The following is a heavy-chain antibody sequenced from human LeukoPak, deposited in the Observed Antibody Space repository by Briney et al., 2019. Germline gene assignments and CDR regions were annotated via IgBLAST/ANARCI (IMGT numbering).Heavy chain of an antibody. CDR3: ARVVIPFYYMDV. D-gene: IGHD3-22*01. CDR1: GFTFSDHY. J-gene: IGHJ6*03. V-gene: IGHV3-72*01. Sequence: PGGSLRLSCAASGFTFSDHYMDWVRQAPGKGLGWVGRTRNKANSYTTEYAASVKGRFTISRDDSKNSLYLQMNSLKTEDTAVYYCARVVIPFYYMDVWGKGTTVTVSS. CDR2: TRNKANSYTT.